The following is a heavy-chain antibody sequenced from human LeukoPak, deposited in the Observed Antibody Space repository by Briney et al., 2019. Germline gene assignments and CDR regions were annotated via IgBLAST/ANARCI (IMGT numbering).Heavy chain of an antibody. Sequence: GGSLRLSCAASGFRFSTYSMNWVREAPGKGLEWISYISHSGGAEHYTDSVKGRFTISRDNAKNALYLQMNSLRAEDTAVYFCARDYVFAFDYWSQGTLVTVSS. D-gene: IGHD3-10*02. CDR1: GFRFSTYS. CDR3: ARDYVFAFDY. CDR2: ISHSGGAE. J-gene: IGHJ4*02. V-gene: IGHV3-48*01.